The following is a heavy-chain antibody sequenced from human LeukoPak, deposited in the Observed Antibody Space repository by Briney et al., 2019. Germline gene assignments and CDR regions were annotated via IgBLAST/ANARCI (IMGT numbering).Heavy chain of an antibody. J-gene: IGHJ4*02. Sequence: SETLSLTCAVYGGSFSGYYWSWIRQPPGKGLEWIGEINHSGSTNYNPSLKSRVTISVDTSKNQFSLRLSSVTAADTAVYYCARENYSSGWSEIDYWGQGSLVTVSS. D-gene: IGHD6-19*01. V-gene: IGHV4-34*01. CDR3: ARENYSSGWSEIDY. CDR1: GGSFSGYY. CDR2: INHSGST.